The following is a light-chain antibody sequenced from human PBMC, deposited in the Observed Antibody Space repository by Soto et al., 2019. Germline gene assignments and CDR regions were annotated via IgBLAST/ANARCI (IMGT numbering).Light chain of an antibody. J-gene: IGKJ1*01. CDR1: QNINTW. Sequence: DIQMTQSPTTVSASVGDRVTITCRASQNINTWLAWYQKKPGKAPKLLILKASTLESGVPSRFSGSGSGTEFTLTISRMQPDDLGAYYCQQYNNYVWAFGQVTRVEIK. CDR2: KAS. CDR3: QQYNNYVWA. V-gene: IGKV1-5*03.